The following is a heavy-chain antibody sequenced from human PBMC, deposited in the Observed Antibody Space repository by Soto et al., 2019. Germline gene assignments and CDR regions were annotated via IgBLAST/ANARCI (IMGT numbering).Heavy chain of an antibody. CDR2: IYSGGST. CDR1: VFTVSSNY. J-gene: IGHJ4*02. D-gene: IGHD7-27*01. Sequence: PGGSLRLSCASSVFTVSSNYMSWVRHSPGKGLEWVSVIYSGGSTYYADSVKGRFTISRDNSKNTLYLQMNSLRAEDTAVYYCARVTNEVAFQNGGYFEYWGEGTLVSVSS. V-gene: IGHV3-53*01. CDR3: ARVTNEVAFQNGGYFEY.